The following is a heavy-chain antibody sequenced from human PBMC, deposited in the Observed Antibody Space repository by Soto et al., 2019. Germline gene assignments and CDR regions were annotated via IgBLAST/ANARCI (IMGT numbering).Heavy chain of an antibody. CDR1: GYTFTSYA. CDR2: INAGNGNT. D-gene: IGHD7-27*01. J-gene: IGHJ5*02. V-gene: IGHV1-3*01. Sequence: QVQLVQSGAEVKKPGASVKVSCKASGYTFTSYAMHWVRQAPGQRLEWMGWINAGNGNTKYSQKFQGRVTITRDTSASTAYMELSSLRSEDTAVYYFSSNWGSWDWFDPLGQGTLVTVSS. CDR3: SSNWGSWDWFDP.